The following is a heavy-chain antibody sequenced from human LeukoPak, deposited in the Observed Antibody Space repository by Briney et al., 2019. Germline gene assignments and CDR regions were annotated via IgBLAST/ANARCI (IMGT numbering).Heavy chain of an antibody. Sequence: PGGSLRLSCAASGFTFSSYAMSWVRQAPGKGLEWVSAISGSSGNTYYADSVKGRFTISRDNSKNTLYLQMNSLRAEDTAVYYCARASGIAVAGLDYWGQGTLVTVSS. J-gene: IGHJ4*02. CDR1: GFTFSSYA. V-gene: IGHV3-23*01. CDR3: ARASGIAVAGLDY. D-gene: IGHD6-19*01. CDR2: ISGSSGNT.